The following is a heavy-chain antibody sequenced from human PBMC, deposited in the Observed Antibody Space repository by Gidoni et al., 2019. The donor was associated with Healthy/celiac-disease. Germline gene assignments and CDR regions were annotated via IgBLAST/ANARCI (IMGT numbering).Heavy chain of an antibody. CDR3: ARESGHDYGDYDY. CDR1: GYTFTGYY. Sequence: QVQLVQSVAEVKKPGASVQVSCNASGYTFTGYYIHWVRQSPGQGLEWMGWINPNSGGTNYAQKFQGRVTMTRDTSISTAYMELSRWRSDDTAGYYCARESGHDYGDYDYWGQGTLVTVSS. D-gene: IGHD4-17*01. J-gene: IGHJ4*02. V-gene: IGHV1-2*02. CDR2: INPNSGGT.